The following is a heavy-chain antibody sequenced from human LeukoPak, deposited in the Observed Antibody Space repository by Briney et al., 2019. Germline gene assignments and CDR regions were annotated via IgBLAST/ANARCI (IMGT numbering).Heavy chain of an antibody. V-gene: IGHV3-9*01. J-gene: IGHJ4*02. CDR2: ISWNSGYI. Sequence: GGSLRLSCAASGFTFYNYAMHWVRQAPGKGLEWLSIISWNSGYIGYADSVKGRFTISRDNAKKSLDLQMNSLRAEDTAFYYCAKVRGTYSSGYFFDYWGQGTLVTGSS. CDR3: AKVRGTYSSGYFFDY. D-gene: IGHD6-19*01. CDR1: GFTFYNYA.